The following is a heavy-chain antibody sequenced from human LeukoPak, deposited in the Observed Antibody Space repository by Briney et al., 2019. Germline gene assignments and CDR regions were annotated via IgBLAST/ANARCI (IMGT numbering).Heavy chain of an antibody. CDR1: GFTFSSNY. V-gene: IGHV3-23*01. D-gene: IGHD6-19*01. J-gene: IGHJ4*02. CDR2: ISGSGGST. CDR3: AKDLFRSSGWLPFDY. Sequence: GGSLRLSCAASGFTFSSNYMSWVRQAPGKGLEWVSAISGSGGSTYYADSVKGRFTISRDNSKNTLYLQMNSLRAEDTAVYYCAKDLFRSSGWLPFDYWGQGTLVTVSS.